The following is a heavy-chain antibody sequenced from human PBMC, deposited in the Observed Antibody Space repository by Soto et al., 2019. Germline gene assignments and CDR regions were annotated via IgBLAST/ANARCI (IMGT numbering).Heavy chain of an antibody. Sequence: GGSLRLSCAASGFTFSSYSMNWVRQAPGKGLEWVSDISSSSSTIYYADSVKGRFTITRDNAKNSMYLQMNSLRDEDNAVYYCARDRPDDLVGATDSAAFDIWGQGTMVTVSS. V-gene: IGHV3-48*02. CDR2: ISSSSSTI. J-gene: IGHJ3*02. D-gene: IGHD1-26*01. CDR3: ARDRPDDLVGATDSAAFDI. CDR1: GFTFSSYS.